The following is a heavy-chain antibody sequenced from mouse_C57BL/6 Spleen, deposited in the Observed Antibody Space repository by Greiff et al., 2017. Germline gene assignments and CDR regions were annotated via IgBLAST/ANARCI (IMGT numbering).Heavy chain of an antibody. D-gene: IGHD2-1*01. J-gene: IGHJ2*01. CDR3: ARQGSTMVCPGHFGY. CDR2: ISSGGSYT. Sequence: DVKLVESGGDLVKPGGSLKLSCAASGFTFSSYGMSWVRQTPDKRLEWVATISSGGSYTYYPDSVKGRFTISRDNAKNTLYLQMSSLKSEDTAMYYCARQGSTMVCPGHFGYWGQGTTLTVSS. V-gene: IGHV5-6*02. CDR1: GFTFSSYG.